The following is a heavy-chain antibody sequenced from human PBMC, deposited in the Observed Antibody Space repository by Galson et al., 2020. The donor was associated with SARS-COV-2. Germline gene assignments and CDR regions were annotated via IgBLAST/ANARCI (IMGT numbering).Heavy chain of an antibody. CDR2: ISYDGSNT. J-gene: IGHJ4*02. Sequence: TGGSLRLSCAASGFSFSTDGMQWVRQAPGKGLQWVAVISYDGSNTYYADYVKGRFTISRDNSKNTLYLQMNSLRAEDTAVYYCAKEHIAAAGILEYWGQGTLVTVSS. CDR1: GFSFSTDG. V-gene: IGHV3-30*18. D-gene: IGHD6-13*01. CDR3: AKEHIAAAGILEY.